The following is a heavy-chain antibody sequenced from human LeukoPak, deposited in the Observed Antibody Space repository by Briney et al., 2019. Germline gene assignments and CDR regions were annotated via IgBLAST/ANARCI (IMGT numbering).Heavy chain of an antibody. Sequence: ASVKVSCKASGHPVTSYGISWVRQAPGQGLEWMGWISAYNGNTNYEKKLQGRVTMTTDTSTSTAYMELRSLRSDDTAVYYCARGKLIVGATGQFDYWGQGTLVTVSS. CDR3: ARGKLIVGATGQFDY. D-gene: IGHD1-26*01. V-gene: IGHV1-18*01. CDR1: GHPVTSYG. CDR2: ISAYNGNT. J-gene: IGHJ4*02.